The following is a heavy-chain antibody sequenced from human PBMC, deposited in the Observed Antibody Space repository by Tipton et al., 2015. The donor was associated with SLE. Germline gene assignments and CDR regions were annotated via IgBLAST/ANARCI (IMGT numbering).Heavy chain of an antibody. Sequence: TLSLTCTVSDYSINSGYFWGWIRQPPGKGLEWIGSISHSGTTYYSPSLKSRVTISKDTPKKQFSLRLSSVTAADTAVYYCARVDSGNLLFDLWGQGTLVTVSS. V-gene: IGHV4-38-2*02. CDR1: DYSINSGYF. CDR3: ARVDSGNLLFDL. J-gene: IGHJ4*02. CDR2: ISHSGTT. D-gene: IGHD1-26*01.